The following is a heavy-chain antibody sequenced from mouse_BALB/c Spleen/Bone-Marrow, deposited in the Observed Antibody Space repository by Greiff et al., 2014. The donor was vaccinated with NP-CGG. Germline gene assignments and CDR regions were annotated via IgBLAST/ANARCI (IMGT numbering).Heavy chain of an antibody. V-gene: IGHV1-39*01. D-gene: IGHD1-1*01. CDR2: IDPYYGGT. CDR3: AKKDYGSSSFDY. CDR1: GYSFTDSN. J-gene: IGHJ2*01. Sequence: EVQLQQSGPELEKPGASVKISCKASGYSFTDSNMNWVKQSNGKNLEWIGNIDPYYGGTSYSQKFKGKATLTVDKSSSTAYMQLRSLTSEDSAVYYCAKKDYGSSSFDYWGQGTTPTVSS.